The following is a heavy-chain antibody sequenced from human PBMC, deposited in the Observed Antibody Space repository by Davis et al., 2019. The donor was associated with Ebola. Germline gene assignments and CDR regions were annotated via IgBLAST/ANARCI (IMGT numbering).Heavy chain of an antibody. CDR2: IIPIFGTA. D-gene: IGHD3-22*01. J-gene: IGHJ4*02. CDR1: GGTFSSYA. CDR3: ARLYYYDSSGYRDY. Sequence: SVKVSCKASGGTFSSYAISWVRQAPGQGLEWMGGIIPIFGTANYAQKFQGGVTITADESTSTAYMELSSLRSEDTAVYYCARLYYYDSSGYRDYWGQGTLVTVSS. V-gene: IGHV1-69*13.